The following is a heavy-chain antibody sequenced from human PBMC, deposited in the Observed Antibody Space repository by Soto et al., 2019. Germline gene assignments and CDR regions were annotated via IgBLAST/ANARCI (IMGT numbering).Heavy chain of an antibody. V-gene: IGHV1-2*02. J-gene: IGHJ4*02. CDR1: GYTFTGYY. CDR2: INPNSGGT. Sequence: QVQLVQSGAEVKKPGASVKVSCKASGYTFTGYYIHWVRQAPGQGLEWMGWINPNSGGTKYPQKFQGRVTMTRDTSISTVYMSLTGLKSDDTAVYFCARDLAKGGGSAGFDYWGQGPLVAVSS. CDR3: ARDLAKGGGSAGFDY. D-gene: IGHD2-15*01.